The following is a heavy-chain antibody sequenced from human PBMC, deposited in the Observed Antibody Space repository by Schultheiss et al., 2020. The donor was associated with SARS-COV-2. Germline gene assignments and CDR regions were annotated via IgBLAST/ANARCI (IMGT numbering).Heavy chain of an antibody. CDR2: IYYSGST. Sequence: SETLSLTCTVSGGSISSGGYYWSWIRQHPGKGLEWIGSIYYSGSTNYNPSLKSRVTISVDTSKNQFSLKLSSVTAADTAVYYCARGVGFGEVQGNWFDPWGQGTLVTVSS. CDR1: GGSISSGGYY. V-gene: IGHV4-39*07. CDR3: ARGVGFGEVQGNWFDP. J-gene: IGHJ5*02. D-gene: IGHD3-10*01.